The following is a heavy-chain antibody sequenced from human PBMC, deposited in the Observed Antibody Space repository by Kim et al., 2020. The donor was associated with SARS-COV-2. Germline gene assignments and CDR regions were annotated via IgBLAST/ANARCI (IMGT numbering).Heavy chain of an antibody. CDR1: GFTFSSYA. CDR2: ISYDGSNK. V-gene: IGHV3-30*04. J-gene: IGHJ4*02. Sequence: GSLRLSCAASGFTFSSYAMHWVRQAPGKGLEWVAVISYDGSNKYYADSVKGRFTISRDNSKNTLYLQMNSLRAEDTAVYYCARTTFGELLAGDYWGQGT. D-gene: IGHD3-10*01. CDR3: ARTTFGELLAGDY.